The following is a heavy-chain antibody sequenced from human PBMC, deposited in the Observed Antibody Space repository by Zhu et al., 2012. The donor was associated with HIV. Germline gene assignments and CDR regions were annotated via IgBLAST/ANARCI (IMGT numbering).Heavy chain of an antibody. J-gene: IGHJ5*02. D-gene: IGHD3-16*01. CDR3: ARHRPQCLQGSNWFDP. CDR1: GGSISSSSYY. Sequence: QVQLQESGPGLVKPSETLSLTCTVSGGSISSSSYYWGWIRQPPGKGLEWIGSIYYSGSTYYNPSLKSRVTISVDTSKNQFSLKLSSVTAADTAVYYCARHRPQCLQGSNWFDPWGQGTLVTVSS. V-gene: IGHV4-39*07. CDR2: IYYSGST.